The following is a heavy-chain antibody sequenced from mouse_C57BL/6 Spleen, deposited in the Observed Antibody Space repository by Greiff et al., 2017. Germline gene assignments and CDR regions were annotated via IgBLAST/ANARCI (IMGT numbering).Heavy chain of an antibody. J-gene: IGHJ2*01. CDR2: IYPGDGDT. Sequence: VKVVESGPELVKPGASVKISCKASGYAFSSSWMNWVKQRPGTGLEWIGRIYPGDGDTNYNGKFKGKATLTADKSSSTAYMQLSSLTSEDSAVYFCARRGVYINPYYFDYWGQGTTLTVSS. V-gene: IGHV1-82*01. D-gene: IGHD1-3*01. CDR1: GYAFSSSW. CDR3: ARRGVYINPYYFDY.